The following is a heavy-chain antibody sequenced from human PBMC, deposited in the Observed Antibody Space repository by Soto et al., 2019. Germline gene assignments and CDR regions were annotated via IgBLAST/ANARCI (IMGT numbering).Heavy chain of an antibody. CDR3: ARGGAGGISYDPYTDYYYGMDV. Sequence: ASVKVSGKSPGGTSRSYATSWVRQGPGQGLVWMGGIIPIFGTANYAQKFQGRVTITADESTSTAYMELSSLRSEDTAVYYCARGGAGGISYDPYTDYYYGMDVWGQGTTVTVSS. CDR1: GGTSRSYA. V-gene: IGHV1-69*13. CDR2: IIPIFGTA. J-gene: IGHJ6*02. D-gene: IGHD2-8*02.